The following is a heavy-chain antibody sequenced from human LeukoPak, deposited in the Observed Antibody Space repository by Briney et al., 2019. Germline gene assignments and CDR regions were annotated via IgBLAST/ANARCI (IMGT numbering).Heavy chain of an antibody. Sequence: PGGSLRLSCEASGFTFSSYAMSWVRQAPGKGLEWVSAISGSGGSTYYADSVKGRFTISRDNSKNTLYLQMNSLRAEDTAVYYCAKDGLWGSYDVVAPFDYWGQGTLVTVSS. D-gene: IGHD1-26*01. CDR1: GFTFSSYA. CDR2: ISGSGGST. CDR3: AKDGLWGSYDVVAPFDY. J-gene: IGHJ4*02. V-gene: IGHV3-23*01.